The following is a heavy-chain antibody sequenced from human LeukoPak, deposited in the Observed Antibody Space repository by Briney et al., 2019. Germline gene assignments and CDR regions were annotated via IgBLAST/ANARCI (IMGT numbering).Heavy chain of an antibody. J-gene: IGHJ4*02. V-gene: IGHV4-4*01. CDR1: GGSVINTNW. Sequence: SGTLSLTCGVSGGSVINTNWWTWVRQPPGKGLEWIGEVHLDGRTNYNPSLESRLTMSVDVSENQVSLKLTSVTAADTAVYCCAREGGFYRPLDYSGQGTLDTVSS. CDR2: VHLDGRT. D-gene: IGHD3-3*01. CDR3: AREGGFYRPLDY.